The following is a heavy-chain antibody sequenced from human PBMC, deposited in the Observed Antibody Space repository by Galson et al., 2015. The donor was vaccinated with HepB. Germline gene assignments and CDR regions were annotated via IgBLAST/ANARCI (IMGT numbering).Heavy chain of an antibody. Sequence: SVKVSCKASGYTFTSYDINWVRQATGQGLEWMGWMNPNSGNTGYAQKFQGRVTITADESTSTAYMELRSLRSDDTAVYYCARLHNDAFDIWGQGTMVTVPS. CDR3: ARLHNDAFDI. CDR1: GYTFTSYD. J-gene: IGHJ3*02. V-gene: IGHV1-8*01. CDR2: MNPNSGNT. D-gene: IGHD4-11*01.